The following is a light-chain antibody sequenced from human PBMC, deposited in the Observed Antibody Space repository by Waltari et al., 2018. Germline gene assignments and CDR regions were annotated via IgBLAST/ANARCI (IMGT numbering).Light chain of an antibody. J-gene: IGLJ3*02. CDR2: KDT. V-gene: IGLV3-27*01. CDR1: VLARKY. CDR3: YSASDNNWV. Sequence: SYELTQPSSVSVSPGQTARITCSGDVLARKYSRWFQQKPGQAPVLLIYKDTERPPGIPARFSGSSSGTTVTLTISGAQVDDEADYYCYSASDNNWVFGGGTKLTVL.